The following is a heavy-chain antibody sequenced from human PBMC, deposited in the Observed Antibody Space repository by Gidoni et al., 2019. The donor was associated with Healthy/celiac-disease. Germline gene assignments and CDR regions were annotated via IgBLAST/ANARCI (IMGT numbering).Heavy chain of an antibody. CDR3: ARHKGWNDVFDY. V-gene: IGHV4-39*01. CDR1: GGSISSSSYY. CDR2: IYYSGST. D-gene: IGHD1-1*01. J-gene: IGHJ4*02. Sequence: QLQLQESGPGLVKPSETLSLTCTVSGGSISSSSYYWGWIRQPPGKGLEWIGSIYYSGSTYYNPSLKSRVTISVDTSKNQFSLKLSSVTAADTAVYYCARHKGWNDVFDYWGQGTLVTVSS.